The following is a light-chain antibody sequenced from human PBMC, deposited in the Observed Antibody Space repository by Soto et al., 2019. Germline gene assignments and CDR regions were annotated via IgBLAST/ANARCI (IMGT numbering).Light chain of an antibody. CDR2: EAT. CDR1: QGIRDD. Sequence: DIQMTQYPSSLSASVGDRVTLTCRASQGIRDDLGWYQQKPGKAPKRLIYEATRLHSGVPPRFSGSGSGTEFTPTIDSLQPDDSATYFCLQHHLYPRTFGQGTTVEIK. J-gene: IGKJ1*01. CDR3: LQHHLYPRT. V-gene: IGKV1-17*01.